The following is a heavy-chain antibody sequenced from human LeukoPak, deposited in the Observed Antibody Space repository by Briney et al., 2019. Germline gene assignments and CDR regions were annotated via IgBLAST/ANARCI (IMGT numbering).Heavy chain of an antibody. CDR1: GYTFTSYY. Sequence: GASVKVSCKASGYTFTSYYMHWVRQAPGQGLEWMGRINPGSGDTEFAQKFQGRVTMTRDTSVSTAYMEVSGLTSDDTAIYYCARDLSSTPNWELDHWGQGTLVTVSS. CDR2: INPGSGDT. V-gene: IGHV1-2*06. CDR3: ARDLSSTPNWELDH. J-gene: IGHJ4*02. D-gene: IGHD1-1*01.